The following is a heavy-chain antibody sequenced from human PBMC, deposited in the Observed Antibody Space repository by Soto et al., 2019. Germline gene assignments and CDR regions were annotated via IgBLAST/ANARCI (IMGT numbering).Heavy chain of an antibody. CDR1: GFTFADYA. CDR3: VKDRDCSRTKCPDGYSGMDV. Sequence: EVRLVEWGGDLIQPGRSLRLSCAASGFTFADYAMHWVRQAPGKGLEWVSGITWNSDHIAYADSVKGRFTISRDNARNSLYLQMNSLRAEDTAFYYCVKDRDCSRTKCPDGYSGMDVWGLGTTVTVS. CDR2: ITWNSDHI. V-gene: IGHV3-9*01. J-gene: IGHJ6*02. D-gene: IGHD2-2*01.